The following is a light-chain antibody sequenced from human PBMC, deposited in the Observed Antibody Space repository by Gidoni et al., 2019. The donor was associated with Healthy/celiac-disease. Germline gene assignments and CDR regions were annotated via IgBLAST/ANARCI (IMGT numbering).Light chain of an antibody. CDR1: LSSSSSF. V-gene: IGKV3-20*01. J-gene: IGKJ4*01. Sequence: PGTPSSPQGATASSSCRASLSSSSSFFAWHQQHARKPPSLVIYGTSSSATGSPSSISGGADGTDFTITISREDPEVFAVYYCQQCGSSLTFGQGTKVEIK. CDR2: GTS. CDR3: QQCGSSLT.